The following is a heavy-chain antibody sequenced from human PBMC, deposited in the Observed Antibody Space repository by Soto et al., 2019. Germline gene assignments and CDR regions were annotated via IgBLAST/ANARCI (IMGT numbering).Heavy chain of an antibody. CDR1: GGSISSYY. Sequence: SETLSLTGTVCGGSISSYYCSWIRQPPWKGLEWIGYIYYSGSTNYNPSLKSRVTISVDTSKNQFSLKLSSVTAADKAVYYCAREHHKSWFDPWGQGTLVTVS. J-gene: IGHJ5*02. CDR3: AREHHKSWFDP. CDR2: IYYSGST. V-gene: IGHV4-59*01.